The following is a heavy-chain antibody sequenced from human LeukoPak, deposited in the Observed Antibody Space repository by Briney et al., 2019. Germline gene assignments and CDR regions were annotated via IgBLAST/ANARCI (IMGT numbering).Heavy chain of an antibody. CDR1: GGSISSYY. J-gene: IGHJ6*02. V-gene: IGHV4-59*12. CDR2: IYYSGST. D-gene: IGHD5-24*01. Sequence: SETLSLTCTVSGGSISSYYWSWIRQPPGKGLEWIGYIYYSGSTNYNPSLKSRVTISVDTSKNQFSLKLSSVTAADTAVYYCASRRWLQSKFYYYYGMDVWGQGTTVTVSS. CDR3: ASRRWLQSKFYYYYGMDV.